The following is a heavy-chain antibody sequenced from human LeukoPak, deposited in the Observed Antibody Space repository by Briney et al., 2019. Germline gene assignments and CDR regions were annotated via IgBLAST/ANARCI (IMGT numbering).Heavy chain of an antibody. CDR2: IYPGDSDT. Sequence: GESLKISCKGSGYSFTSYWIGWVRQMPGNGLEWMGIIYPGDSDTRYSPSFQGQVTISADKSISTAYLQWSSLKASDTAMYYCARTSIAARLPYNWFDPWGQGTLVTVSS. V-gene: IGHV5-51*01. J-gene: IGHJ5*02. D-gene: IGHD6-6*01. CDR3: ARTSIAARLPYNWFDP. CDR1: GYSFTSYW.